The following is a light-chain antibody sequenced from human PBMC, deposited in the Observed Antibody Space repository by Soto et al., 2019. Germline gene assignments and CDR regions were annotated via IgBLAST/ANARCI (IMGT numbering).Light chain of an antibody. J-gene: IGKJ1*01. V-gene: IGKV3-15*01. CDR1: QSVSSN. CDR3: LHYNNWPPWT. Sequence: EIVMTQSPATLYMSPGERATLSCRASQSVSSNLAWYQQKPGQAPRLLIYGASARATGIPARFSGSGSGTEFTLTISRLQSEDFAVYYCLHYNNWPPWTFGQGTKVEI. CDR2: GAS.